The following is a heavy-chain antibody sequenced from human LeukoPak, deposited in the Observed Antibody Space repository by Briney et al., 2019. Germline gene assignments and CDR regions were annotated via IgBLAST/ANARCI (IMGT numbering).Heavy chain of an antibody. V-gene: IGHV4-61*01. CDR3: AREAMYSYGNNFDY. D-gene: IGHD5-18*01. CDR2: IYYSGST. Sequence: SEPLSLTCTVSGGSVSSGSYYWSWIRQPPGKGLEWIGYIYYSGSTNYNPSLKSRVTISVDTSKNQFSLKLSSVTAADTAVYHCAREAMYSYGNNFDYWGQGTLVTLSS. CDR1: GGSVSSGSYY. J-gene: IGHJ4*02.